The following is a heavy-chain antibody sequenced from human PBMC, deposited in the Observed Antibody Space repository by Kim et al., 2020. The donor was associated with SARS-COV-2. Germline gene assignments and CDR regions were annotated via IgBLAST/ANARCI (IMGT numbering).Heavy chain of an antibody. CDR1: GYTFTDYS. CDR2: ISTDSGAT. Sequence: ASVKVSCKASGYTFTDYSIHWVRQAPGRGLEGMAWISTDSGATNNAQKFQDRITLTRDTSINTTYMELRSLRSDDTAAYFCARGDTVVASRYYYAMDVWGQGTTVTVS. J-gene: IGHJ6*02. D-gene: IGHD2-21*01. CDR3: ARGDTVVASRYYYAMDV. V-gene: IGHV1-2*02.